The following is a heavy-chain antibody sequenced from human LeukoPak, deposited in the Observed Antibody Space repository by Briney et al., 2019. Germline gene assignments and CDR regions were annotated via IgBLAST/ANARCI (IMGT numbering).Heavy chain of an antibody. V-gene: IGHV3-20*01. CDR2: INWNGGST. J-gene: IGHJ3*02. D-gene: IGHD2-15*01. Sequence: PGGSLRLSCAASGFTLDDYGMSWVGQAPGKRLEWVSGINWNGGSTGYADSVKGRFTISRDNAKNSPYLQMNSLRAEDTALYHCARRGIAATFDIWGQGTMVTVSS. CDR3: ARRGIAATFDI. CDR1: GFTLDDYG.